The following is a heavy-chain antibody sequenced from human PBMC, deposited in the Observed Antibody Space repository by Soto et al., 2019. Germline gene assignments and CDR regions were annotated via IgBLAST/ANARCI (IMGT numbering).Heavy chain of an antibody. D-gene: IGHD5-18*01. Sequence: SVKVSCKASGYTFTGYYMHWVRQAPGQGLEWMGIINPRGGSTSYAQKFQGRVTMTRDTSTSTVYMELSSLRYEDTAVYYRARATKDGYNDLDYWGQGTLVTVS. CDR1: GYTFTGYY. V-gene: IGHV1-46*01. CDR2: INPRGGST. J-gene: IGHJ4*02. CDR3: ARATKDGYNDLDY.